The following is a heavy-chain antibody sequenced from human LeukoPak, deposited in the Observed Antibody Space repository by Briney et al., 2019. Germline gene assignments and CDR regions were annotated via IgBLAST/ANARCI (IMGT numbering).Heavy chain of an antibody. D-gene: IGHD1-26*01. V-gene: IGHV3-9*01. Sequence: GRSLRLSCAASGFTFDDYAMHWVRQVPGKGLEWVSGISWNSGSIDYADSVKGRFTISRDNTKNSLYLQMNSLRAEDTALYYCAKVSSGSYWGFDYWGQGTLVTVSS. CDR2: ISWNSGSI. CDR1: GFTFDDYA. J-gene: IGHJ4*02. CDR3: AKVSSGSYWGFDY.